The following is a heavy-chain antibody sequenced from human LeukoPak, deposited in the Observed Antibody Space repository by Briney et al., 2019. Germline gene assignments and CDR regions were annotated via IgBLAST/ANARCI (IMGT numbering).Heavy chain of an antibody. CDR3: AKDSGVTYYNFYYYMDV. D-gene: IGHD1-26*01. Sequence: GGSLRLSCAASGFTFSRYAMSWVRQAPGKGLEWVSVISGSGGTIYYADSVEGRFTISRDNSKQTLYLQINSLRAEDTAVYYCAKDSGVTYYNFYYYMDVWGKGTTVTVSS. V-gene: IGHV3-23*01. CDR2: ISGSGGTI. CDR1: GFTFSRYA. J-gene: IGHJ6*03.